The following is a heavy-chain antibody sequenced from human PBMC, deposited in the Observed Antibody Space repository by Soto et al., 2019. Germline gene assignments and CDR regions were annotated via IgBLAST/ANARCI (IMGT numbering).Heavy chain of an antibody. V-gene: IGHV3-30*18. J-gene: IGHJ3*02. CDR2: ISYDGSNK. D-gene: IGHD3-10*01. Sequence: RVSCAASGFTFSSYGMHWVRQAPGKGLEWVAVISYDGSNKYYADSVKGRFTISRDNSKNTLYLQMNSLRAEDTAVYYCAKDFRWFGELSFGGSFDIWGQGTMVTVSS. CDR1: GFTFSSYG. CDR3: AKDFRWFGELSFGGSFDI.